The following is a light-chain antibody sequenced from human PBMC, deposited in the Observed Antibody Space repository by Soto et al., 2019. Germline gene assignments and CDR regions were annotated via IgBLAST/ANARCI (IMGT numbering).Light chain of an antibody. Sequence: QAVVTQEPSLSVSPGGTVTLTCGASTGAVTSGHYPFWFQQKPGQAPRTLIYDINNKHSWTPARFSGSLLGGKAALTLSGAQPEDEADYSCLLSYRGARVFGGGTQLTVL. V-gene: IGLV7-46*01. J-gene: IGLJ2*01. CDR1: TGAVTSGHY. CDR2: DIN. CDR3: LLSYRGARV.